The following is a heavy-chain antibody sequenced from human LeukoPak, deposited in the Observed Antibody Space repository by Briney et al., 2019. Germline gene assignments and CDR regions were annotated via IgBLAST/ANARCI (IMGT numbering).Heavy chain of an antibody. CDR3: ARETTYYDILTGPAYYYYMDV. CDR1: GFTFSSYE. CDR2: ISSSGSTI. V-gene: IGHV3-48*03. Sequence: GGSLRLSCAASGFTFSSYEMNWVRQAPGKGLEWVSYISSSGSTIYYADSVKGRFTISRDNAKNSLYLQMNSLRAEDTAVYYCARETTYYDILTGPAYYYYMDVWGKGTTVTISS. D-gene: IGHD3-9*01. J-gene: IGHJ6*03.